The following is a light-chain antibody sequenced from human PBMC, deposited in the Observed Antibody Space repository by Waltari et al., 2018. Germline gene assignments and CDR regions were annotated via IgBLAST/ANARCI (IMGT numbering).Light chain of an antibody. Sequence: QSALTQPASVSGSPGQSITISCTGTSSDVGGYNYVSWYQQHPGKAPKLMIYDVSKRPSGGSNRFSGSKSGNTASLTIAGRQAEDEADYYCSSYTSSSTFVFGTGTKVTVL. V-gene: IGLV2-14*01. J-gene: IGLJ1*01. CDR2: DVS. CDR1: SSDVGGYNY. CDR3: SSYTSSSTFV.